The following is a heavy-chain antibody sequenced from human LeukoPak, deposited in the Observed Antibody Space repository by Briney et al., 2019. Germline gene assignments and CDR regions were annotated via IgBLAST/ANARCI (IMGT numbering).Heavy chain of an antibody. D-gene: IGHD3-22*01. V-gene: IGHV3-30-3*01. Sequence: GGSLRLSCAASGITFTSYNMHWVRQAPGKGLEWVAVISYDGSNKYYADSVKGRFTISRDNSKNTLYLQMNSLRAEDTAVYFCAREANYDGSGYYSRDHYFDYWGQGTLVTVSS. CDR3: AREANYDGSGYYSRDHYFDY. J-gene: IGHJ4*02. CDR1: GITFTSYN. CDR2: ISYDGSNK.